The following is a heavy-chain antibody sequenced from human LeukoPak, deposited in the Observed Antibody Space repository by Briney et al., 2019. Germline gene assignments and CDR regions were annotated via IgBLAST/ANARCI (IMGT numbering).Heavy chain of an antibody. CDR2: ITSTSIYK. CDR3: ARDGVTMKILEY. Sequence: GGSLRLSCAASGFTFSRYNMNWVRQAPGKGLEWVSYITSTSIYKYYADSVEGRFTISRDNAKNSLYLQMNSLRVEDTAVYYCARDGVTMKILEYWGQGTLVTVSS. J-gene: IGHJ4*02. V-gene: IGHV3-21*01. D-gene: IGHD3-22*01. CDR1: GFTFSRYN.